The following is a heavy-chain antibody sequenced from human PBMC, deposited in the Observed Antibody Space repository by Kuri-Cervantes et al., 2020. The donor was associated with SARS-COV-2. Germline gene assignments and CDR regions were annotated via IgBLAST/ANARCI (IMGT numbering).Heavy chain of an antibody. D-gene: IGHD3-9*01. Sequence: SETLSLTCTVSGGSISSYYWSWIRQPAGKGLEWIGRIYTSGSTNYNPSLKSRVTMSVDTSKNQFSLKLSSVTAADTAVYYCERDTYYDILTGYSPLGFDPWGQGTLVTVSS. CDR3: ERDTYYDILTGYSPLGFDP. J-gene: IGHJ5*02. CDR2: IYTSGST. V-gene: IGHV4-4*07. CDR1: GGSISSYY.